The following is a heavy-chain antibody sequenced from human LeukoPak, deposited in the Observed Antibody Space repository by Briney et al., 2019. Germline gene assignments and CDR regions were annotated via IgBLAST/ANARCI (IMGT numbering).Heavy chain of an antibody. CDR3: AARGATVTTGEIDY. CDR2: ISGSGGST. D-gene: IGHD4-11*01. Sequence: GFLRPFWAASGITLCNYSQRLGRPASREGVGVVLTISGSGGSTYYADSVKGRFTISRDNSKNTLYLQMNSLRAEDTAVYYCAARGATVTTGEIDYWGQGTLVTVSS. J-gene: IGHJ4*02. CDR1: GITLCNYS. V-gene: IGHV3-23*01.